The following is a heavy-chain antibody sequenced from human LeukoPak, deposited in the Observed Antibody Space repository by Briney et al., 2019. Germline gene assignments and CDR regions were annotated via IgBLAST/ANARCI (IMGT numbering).Heavy chain of an antibody. Sequence: GGSLRLSCAASGFTFDDYAMHWVRQAPGKGLEWVSGISWNSGSIGYADSVKGRFTISRDNAKNSLYLQMNSLRAEDTALYYCAKEPLGIWGQGTMVTVPS. D-gene: IGHD3-16*01. J-gene: IGHJ3*02. CDR2: ISWNSGSI. CDR3: AKEPLGI. CDR1: GFTFDDYA. V-gene: IGHV3-9*01.